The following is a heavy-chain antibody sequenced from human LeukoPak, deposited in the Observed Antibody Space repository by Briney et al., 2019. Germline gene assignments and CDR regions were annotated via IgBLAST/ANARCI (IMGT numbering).Heavy chain of an antibody. CDR3: ATDNDGGNSWAFGFGY. CDR2: IKSKADGGTT. J-gene: IGHJ4*02. D-gene: IGHD4-23*01. Sequence: GGYLRLSCAATGFTFINARMSWPHQAPGKGLDGVDLIKSKADGGTTDYAAPVKGRFTISRDDSKNTLYLQMNSLKNEDTAVYYCATDNDGGNSWAFGFGYWGQGTLVTVSS. CDR1: GFTFINAR. V-gene: IGHV3-15*01.